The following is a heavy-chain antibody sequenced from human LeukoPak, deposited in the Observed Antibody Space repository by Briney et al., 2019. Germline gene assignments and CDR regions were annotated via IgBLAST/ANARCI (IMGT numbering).Heavy chain of an antibody. D-gene: IGHD3-9*01. J-gene: IGHJ4*02. V-gene: IGHV1-2*02. CDR2: INPNSGGT. CDR3: ASYYDILTGYYIFDY. Sequence: VASMKVSCKASGYTFTGYYMHWVRQAPGQGLEWMGWINPNSGGTNYAQKFQGRVTMTRDTSISTAYMELSRLRSDDTAVYYCASYYDILTGYYIFDYWGQGTLVTVSS. CDR1: GYTFTGYY.